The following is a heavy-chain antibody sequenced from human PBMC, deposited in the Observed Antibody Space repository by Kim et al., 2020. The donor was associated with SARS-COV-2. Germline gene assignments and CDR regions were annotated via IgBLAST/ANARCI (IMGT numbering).Heavy chain of an antibody. V-gene: IGHV1-18*01. CDR3: ARELTGDLDF. CDR2: GNT. J-gene: IGHJ4*02. Sequence: GNTHYAQNLQGRVTLTTDTSTSTAYMELRSLTDDDTAVYYCARELTGDLDFWGQGTLVTVSS. D-gene: IGHD7-27*01.